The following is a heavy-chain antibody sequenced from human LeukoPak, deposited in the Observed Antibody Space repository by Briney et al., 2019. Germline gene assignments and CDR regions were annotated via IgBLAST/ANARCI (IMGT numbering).Heavy chain of an antibody. Sequence: KPSETLSLTCTVSGASIYTSSSYWGWIRQPPGKGLEWIASVYYTGSTYYSPSLKSRATISVDTSKNQFSLELNSVTAADTAVYYCARQERGGWGYCTNGVCYIPSYYYGMDVWGQGTTVTVSS. CDR2: VYYTGST. D-gene: IGHD2-8*01. V-gene: IGHV4-39*01. J-gene: IGHJ6*02. CDR3: ARQERGGWGYCTNGVCYIPSYYYGMDV. CDR1: GASIYTSSSY.